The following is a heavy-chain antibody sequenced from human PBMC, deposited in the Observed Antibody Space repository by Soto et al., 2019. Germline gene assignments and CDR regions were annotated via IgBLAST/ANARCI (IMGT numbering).Heavy chain of an antibody. D-gene: IGHD4-17*01. Sequence: EVQLLESGGGLVQPGGSLRLSCAASGFTFSSSTMSWVRQAPGKGLESVSAIRSSGGDTTTFYADPAKGRFTISRDNSQNTLYLHLNSLRAEDTAVYYCSKGRDYGGNYRDYWGQGTLVTVSS. V-gene: IGHV3-23*01. CDR3: SKGRDYGGNYRDY. J-gene: IGHJ4*02. CDR2: IRSSGGDTTT. CDR1: GFTFSSST.